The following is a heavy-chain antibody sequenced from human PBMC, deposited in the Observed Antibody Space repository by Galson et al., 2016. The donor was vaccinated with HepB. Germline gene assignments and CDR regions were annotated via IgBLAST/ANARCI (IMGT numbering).Heavy chain of an antibody. V-gene: IGHV3-11*01. Sequence: SLRLSCAVSGFNFSDYYMSWIRQAPGKGLEWISYISSSGRIIYYADSVKGRFTISRDNAKNSLYLQMNSLRAEDTAVYYCARGGGYGDYVTNNQDYWGQGTLVTVSS. CDR1: GFNFSDYY. CDR3: ARGGGYGDYVTNNQDY. J-gene: IGHJ4*02. CDR2: ISSSGRII. D-gene: IGHD4-17*01.